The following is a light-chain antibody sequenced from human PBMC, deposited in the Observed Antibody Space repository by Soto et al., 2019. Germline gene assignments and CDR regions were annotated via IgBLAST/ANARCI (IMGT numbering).Light chain of an antibody. CDR2: GAS. J-gene: IGKJ2*01. CDR1: QSVSSSY. Sequence: EIVLTQSPGTLSLSPGERATLSCRASQSVSSSYLAWYQQKPGQAPRLLIYGASSRATGIPDRFSGSGSGTDFTLTISRLEPEDLAVYYCQQYGSSPPYTFGQGTKPEMK. CDR3: QQYGSSPPYT. V-gene: IGKV3-20*01.